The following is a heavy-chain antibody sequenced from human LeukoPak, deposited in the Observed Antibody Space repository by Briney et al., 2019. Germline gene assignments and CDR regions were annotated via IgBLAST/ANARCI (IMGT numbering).Heavy chain of an antibody. CDR3: AREGTRNIAVAGTNDY. CDR2: ISSSGSTI. J-gene: IGHJ4*02. D-gene: IGHD6-19*01. V-gene: IGHV3-11*01. Sequence: RGSLRLSCAASGFTFSDYYMSWIRQAPGEGLEWVSYISSSGSTIYYADSVKGRFTISRDNAKNSLYLQMNSLRAEDTAVYYCAREGTRNIAVAGTNDYWGQGTLVTVSS. CDR1: GFTFSDYY.